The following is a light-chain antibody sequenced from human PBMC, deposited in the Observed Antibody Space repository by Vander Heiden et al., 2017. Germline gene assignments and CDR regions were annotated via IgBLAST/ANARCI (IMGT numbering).Light chain of an antibody. J-gene: IGKJ3*01. V-gene: IGKV1-27*01. CDR1: QGISNY. CDR3: QKYNSAPFT. Sequence: IQITQSASSLSPSVPHSVTITCRATQGISNYLAWSQHKPGKVPELLLYAVSTSQSGVPSRFSGSGSATDFSLTMSILKPEDVATYYCQKYNSAPFTFGHGTKVDIK. CDR2: AVS.